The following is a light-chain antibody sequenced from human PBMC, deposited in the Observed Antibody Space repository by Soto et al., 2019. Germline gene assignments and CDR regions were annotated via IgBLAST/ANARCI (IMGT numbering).Light chain of an antibody. J-gene: IGLJ1*01. V-gene: IGLV2-14*01. CDR1: NY. CDR2: EVT. Sequence: NYVSWYQQHPGKVPKLIIYEVTNRPSGVSNRFSGSKSGNTASLTISGLQAEDEADYYCSSYTTSSTRVFGTGTKVTVL. CDR3: SSYTTSSTRV.